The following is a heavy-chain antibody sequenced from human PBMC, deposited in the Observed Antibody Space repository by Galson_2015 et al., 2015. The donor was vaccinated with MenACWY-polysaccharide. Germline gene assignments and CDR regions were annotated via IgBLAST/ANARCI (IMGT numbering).Heavy chain of an antibody. V-gene: IGHV3-74*01. CDR3: ARLTIELGHDY. D-gene: IGHD1-1*01. CDR1: GFTFSNYW. Sequence: LILSCAASGFTFSNYWMHWVRQAPGKGPVWVSRINSDASGTDYADSVKGRFTISRDNAKNTLYLQMNSLRAEDTAVYYCARLTIELGHDYWGQGALVTVSA. CDR2: INSDASGT. J-gene: IGHJ4*02.